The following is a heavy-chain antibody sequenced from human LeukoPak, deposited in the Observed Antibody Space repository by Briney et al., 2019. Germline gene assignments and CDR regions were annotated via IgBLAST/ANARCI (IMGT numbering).Heavy chain of an antibody. D-gene: IGHD6-13*01. CDR2: ISGSGGST. CDR1: GFTFSSYA. V-gene: IGHV3-23*01. CDR3: AKDAAKDGAAGILNFDY. Sequence: GGSLRLSCAASGFTFSSYAMSWVRQAPGKGLEWVSAISGSGGSTYYADSVKGRFTISRDNSKNTLYLQMNSLRAEDTAVYYCAKDAAKDGAAGILNFDYWGQGTLVTVSS. J-gene: IGHJ4*02.